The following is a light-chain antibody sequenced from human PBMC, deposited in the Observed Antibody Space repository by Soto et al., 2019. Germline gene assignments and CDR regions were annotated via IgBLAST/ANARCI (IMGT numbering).Light chain of an antibody. CDR1: QSLLHSNGYNY. CDR3: MESLQTPYI. CDR2: LGS. J-gene: IGKJ2*01. V-gene: IGKV2-28*01. Sequence: DIVMTQSPLSLPVTPGEPASISCRSSQSLLHSNGYNYLDWYLQKPGQSPQLLIYLGSNRASGVHDRFSGSGSGTDFTLKISRVEAEDVGFYYCMESLQTPYIFGQGTKLEIK.